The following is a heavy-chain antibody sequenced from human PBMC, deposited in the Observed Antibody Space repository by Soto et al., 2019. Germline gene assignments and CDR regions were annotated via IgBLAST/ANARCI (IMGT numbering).Heavy chain of an antibody. Sequence: GGSLRLSCAASGFTVSSNYMSWVRQAPGKGLEWVSVIYSGGSTYYADSVKGRFTISRDNSKSTLYLQMNSLRAEDTAVYYCARGSLDDILTGYYSFFYWGQGTLVTVSS. D-gene: IGHD3-9*01. J-gene: IGHJ4*02. CDR3: ARGSLDDILTGYYSFFY. V-gene: IGHV3-53*01. CDR1: GFTVSSNY. CDR2: IYSGGST.